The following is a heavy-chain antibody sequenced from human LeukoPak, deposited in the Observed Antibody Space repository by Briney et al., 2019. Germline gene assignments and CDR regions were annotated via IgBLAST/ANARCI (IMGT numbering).Heavy chain of an antibody. Sequence: SETLSLTCTVSGGSISSYYWSWIRQPPGKGLGWIGYIYYSGSTNYNPSLKSRVTISVDTSKNQFSLKLSSVTAADTAVYYCARSERWLQYPFFFGYWGQGTLVTVSS. J-gene: IGHJ4*02. D-gene: IGHD5-24*01. CDR2: IYYSGST. CDR1: GGSISSYY. V-gene: IGHV4-59*01. CDR3: ARSERWLQYPFFFGY.